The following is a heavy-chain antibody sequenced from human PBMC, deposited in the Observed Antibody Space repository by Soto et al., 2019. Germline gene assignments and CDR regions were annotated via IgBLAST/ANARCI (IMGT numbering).Heavy chain of an antibody. CDR2: ISGSGGST. CDR1: GFTFSSYA. CDR3: VGSGWYGY. D-gene: IGHD6-19*01. V-gene: IGHV3-23*01. Sequence: GGSLRLSCAASGFTFSSYALSWVRQAPGKGLEWVSAISGSGGSTNYADSVRGRFTISRDNSKNTLYLQMNSLRAEDTVVYYCVGSGWYGYWGQGTLVTVSS. J-gene: IGHJ4*02.